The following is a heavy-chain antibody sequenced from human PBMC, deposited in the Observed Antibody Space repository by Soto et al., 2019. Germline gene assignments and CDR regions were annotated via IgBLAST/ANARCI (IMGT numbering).Heavy chain of an antibody. Sequence: EMPLVESGGGLVQPGGSLRLSCAASGFTFSDYHMEWVRQAPGKGLEWIGRARNDPRARTTQHAASVRGRFTTSRDDSKNSLYLQMNSIKTEDTAVYYCVSSLQYWGQGTLVTVSS. CDR3: VSSLQY. CDR1: GFTFSDYH. V-gene: IGHV3-72*01. CDR2: ARNDPRARTT. J-gene: IGHJ4*02.